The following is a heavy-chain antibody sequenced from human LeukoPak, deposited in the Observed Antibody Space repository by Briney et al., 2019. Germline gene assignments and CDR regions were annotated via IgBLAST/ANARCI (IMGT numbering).Heavy chain of an antibody. D-gene: IGHD6-13*01. CDR2: IYISGST. V-gene: IGHV4-4*07. Sequence: RPSETLSLTCTVSGGSISDNLWSWIRQPAGKGLEWIGRIYISGSTNYNPSLTSRVTISVDTSKNQFSLKLSSVTAADTAVYYCARDGRTGYSSSPGAFDIWGQGTMVTVSS. J-gene: IGHJ3*02. CDR1: GGSISDNL. CDR3: ARDGRTGYSSSPGAFDI.